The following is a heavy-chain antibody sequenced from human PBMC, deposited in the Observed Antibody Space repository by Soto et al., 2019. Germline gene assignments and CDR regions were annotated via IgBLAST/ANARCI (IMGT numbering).Heavy chain of an antibody. V-gene: IGHV1-46*01. D-gene: IGHD4-17*01. CDR3: ARDRATVTQLGWYFDL. CDR1: GYTFTSYY. Sequence: QVQLVQSGAEVKKPGASVKVSCKASGYTFTSYYMHWVRQAPGQGLEWMGIINPSGGSTSYAQKFQGRVTMTRDTSTSTVYMELSSLGSEDTAVYYCARDRATVTQLGWYFDLWGRGTLVTVSS. CDR2: INPSGGST. J-gene: IGHJ2*01.